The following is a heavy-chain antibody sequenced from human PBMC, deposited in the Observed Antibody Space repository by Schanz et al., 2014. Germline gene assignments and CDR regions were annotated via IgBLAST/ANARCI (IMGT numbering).Heavy chain of an antibody. D-gene: IGHD3-10*01. V-gene: IGHV1-69*02. Sequence: QVQLVQSGAEVKRPGSSVKVSCKASGGTFASYTLNWMRQARGQGPEVVGRIVPLVNVTLYTHKFRDRVTITADTSTGTAYMELKNLRSEDTAVYYCGEYGSDSYTDPWGQGTLVTVSS. CDR1: GGTFASYT. CDR3: GEYGSDSYTDP. CDR2: IVPLVNVT. J-gene: IGHJ5*02.